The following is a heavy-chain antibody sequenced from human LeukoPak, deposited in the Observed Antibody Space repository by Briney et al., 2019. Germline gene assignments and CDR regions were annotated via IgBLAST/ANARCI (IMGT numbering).Heavy chain of an antibody. CDR2: ISYAGSDK. CDR3: ARARSSYGYGDTFDI. D-gene: IGHD5-18*01. Sequence: GGSLRLSCAASGFTFGTYAMHWVRQAPGKGLEWVAVISYAGSDKYYADSVKGRFTISRDNSKNTLYLQLNSLRPEDTAVYYCARARSSYGYGDTFDIWGQGTMVTVSS. J-gene: IGHJ3*02. V-gene: IGHV3-30*04. CDR1: GFTFGTYA.